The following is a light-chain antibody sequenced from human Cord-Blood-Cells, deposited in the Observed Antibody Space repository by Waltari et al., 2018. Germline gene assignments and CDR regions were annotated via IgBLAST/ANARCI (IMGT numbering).Light chain of an antibody. V-gene: IGKV3-15*01. J-gene: IGKJ1*01. CDR1: QRVSSN. CDR2: GAS. CDR3: QQYNNWPWT. Sequence: EIVMTQSPATLSVSPGERATLSCRASQRVSSNLAWYQQKPGQAPRLLIYGASTGATGIPARFSGSGSGTEFTLTISSLQSEDFSVYYCQQYNNWPWTFGQGTKVEIK.